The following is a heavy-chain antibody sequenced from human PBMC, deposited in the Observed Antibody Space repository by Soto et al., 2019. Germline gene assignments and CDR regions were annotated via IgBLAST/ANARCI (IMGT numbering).Heavy chain of an antibody. CDR3: AKGTHYYYGSGSYPYGMDV. D-gene: IGHD3-10*01. J-gene: IGHJ6*02. V-gene: IGHV3-30*18. CDR1: GFTFSSYG. CDR2: ISYDGSNK. Sequence: QVQLVESGGGVVQPGRSLRLSCAASGFTFSSYGMHWVRQAPGKGLEWVAVISYDGSNKYYADSVKGRFTISRDNSKNKLYLQMNSLRAEDTAVYYCAKGTHYYYGSGSYPYGMDVWGQGTTVTVSS.